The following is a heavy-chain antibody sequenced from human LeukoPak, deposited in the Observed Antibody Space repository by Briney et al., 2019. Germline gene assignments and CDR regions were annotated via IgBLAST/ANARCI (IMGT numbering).Heavy chain of an antibody. CDR2: IIPIFGTA. J-gene: IGHJ3*02. CDR1: GGTFSSYA. CDR3: ARDRGTAMAEDAFDI. D-gene: IGHD5-18*01. Sequence: ASVKVSCKASGGTFSSYAISWVRQAPGQGLEWMGGIIPIFGTANYAQKFQGRVTITTDESTSTAYMELSSLRSEDTAVYYCARDRGTAMAEDAFDIWGQGTMVTVSS. V-gene: IGHV1-69*05.